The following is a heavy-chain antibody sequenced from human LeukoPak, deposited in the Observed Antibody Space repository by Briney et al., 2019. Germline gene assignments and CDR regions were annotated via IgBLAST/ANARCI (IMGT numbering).Heavy chain of an antibody. CDR3: AKGDDFWSGSCFDY. J-gene: IGHJ4*02. V-gene: IGHV3-23*01. D-gene: IGHD3-3*01. CDR2: ISGSGGSA. CDR1: EFTFSSYA. Sequence: GGSLRLSCAASEFTFSSYAMSWVRQAPGKGLEWVSVISGSGGSAYYADSVKGRFTISRDNSKNTLYLQMNSLRAEDTAVYYCAKGDDFWSGSCFDYWGQGTLVTVSS.